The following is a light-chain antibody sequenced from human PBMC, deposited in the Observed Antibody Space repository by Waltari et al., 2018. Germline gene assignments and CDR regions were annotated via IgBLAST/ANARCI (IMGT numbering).Light chain of an antibody. V-gene: IGKV1-9*01. CDR3: QQVNSYPFT. CDR2: ARS. J-gene: IGKJ3*01. CDR1: QGLSSY. Sequence: IQLTQSPSSLSASVGDRVTITCRASQGLSSYLAWYQQKTGKPPKLLIHARSTLLNWVLSRLRCSGFWTDFTLTFSSLQPEDFATYYCQQVNSYPFTFGPGTTVDIK.